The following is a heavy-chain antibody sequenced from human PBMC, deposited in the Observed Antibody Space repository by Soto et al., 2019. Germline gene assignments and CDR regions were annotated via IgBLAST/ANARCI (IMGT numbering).Heavy chain of an antibody. V-gene: IGHV1-2*02. Sequence: GASVKVSCKASGYIFTGYHIHWVRQAPGRGLEWMGWINPNSGDTEYAQNFQGRVTMTRDRSFNMVYMEVSGLMSDDTAVYYCARDARSREGFDEMDILGQGTTVTGSS. CDR2: INPNSGDT. D-gene: IGHD3-9*01. CDR1: GYIFTGYH. J-gene: IGHJ6*02. CDR3: ARDARSREGFDEMDI.